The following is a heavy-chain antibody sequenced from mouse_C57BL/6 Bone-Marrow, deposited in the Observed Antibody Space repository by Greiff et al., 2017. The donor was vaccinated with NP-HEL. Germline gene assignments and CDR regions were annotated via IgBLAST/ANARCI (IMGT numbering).Heavy chain of an antibody. CDR2: IYPGDGDT. J-gene: IGHJ2*01. Sequence: QVQLKESGPELVKPGASVKISCKASGYAFSSSWMNWVKQRPGKGLEWIGRIYPGDGDTNYNGKFKGKATLTADKSSSTAYMQLSSLTSEDSAVYVCAREVLRVVYFDYWGQGTTLTVSS. CDR1: GYAFSSSW. V-gene: IGHV1-82*01. CDR3: AREVLRVVYFDY. D-gene: IGHD1-1*01.